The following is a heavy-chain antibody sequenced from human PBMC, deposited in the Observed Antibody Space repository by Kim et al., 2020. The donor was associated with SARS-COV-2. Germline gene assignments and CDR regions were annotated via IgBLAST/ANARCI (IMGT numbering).Heavy chain of an antibody. D-gene: IGHD3-10*01. V-gene: IGHV1-18*01. CDR3: ARGGGSGRDGLDV. Sequence: NPAPKFQGRVTMTTDTSRSTVYMELTSLRSDDTAIYYCARGGGSGRDGLDVWGQGTTVSVSS. J-gene: IGHJ6*02.